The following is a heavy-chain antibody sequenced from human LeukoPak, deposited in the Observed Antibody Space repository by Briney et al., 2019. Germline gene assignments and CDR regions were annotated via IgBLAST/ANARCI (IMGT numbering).Heavy chain of an antibody. CDR2: IYTSGST. CDR1: GGSISSYY. D-gene: IGHD3-22*01. Sequence: PSETLSPTCTVSGGSISSYYWSWIRQPAGKGLEWIGRIYTSGSTNYNPSLKSRVTMSVDTSKNQFSLKLSSVTAADTAVYYCARDLYYDSSGYYYGDDAFDIWGQETMVTVSS. J-gene: IGHJ3*02. V-gene: IGHV4-4*07. CDR3: ARDLYYDSSGYYYGDDAFDI.